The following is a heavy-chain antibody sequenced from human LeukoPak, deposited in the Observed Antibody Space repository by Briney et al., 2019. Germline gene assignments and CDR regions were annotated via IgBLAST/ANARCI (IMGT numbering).Heavy chain of an antibody. V-gene: IGHV6-1*01. J-gene: IGHJ4*02. CDR2: TYYKSKWYN. CDR3: ARGMRAHSNFPYFDY. CDR1: GDSVSSNSAS. Sequence: SQTLSLTCVISGDSVSSNSASWNWIRQSPSRGLEWLGRTYYKSKWYNDYAVSVKSRITITPDTPKKQFSLQLNSVTPEDTAVYYCARGMRAHSNFPYFDYWGQGSRVTVSS. D-gene: IGHD4-11*01.